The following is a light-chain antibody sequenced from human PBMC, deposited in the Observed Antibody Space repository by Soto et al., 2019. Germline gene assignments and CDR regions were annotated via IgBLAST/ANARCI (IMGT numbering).Light chain of an antibody. V-gene: IGKV1-9*01. CDR3: QQINDYLFT. CDR2: AAS. CDR1: QGISGN. J-gene: IGKJ3*01. Sequence: DIQLTQSPSFLSASVGDRVTITCRATQGISGNLAWYQQKPGKAPKLLIYAASTLQSGVPSRFSGSGSETEFTLTISSLQPEDVATYYCQQINDYLFTFGPGTRWIS.